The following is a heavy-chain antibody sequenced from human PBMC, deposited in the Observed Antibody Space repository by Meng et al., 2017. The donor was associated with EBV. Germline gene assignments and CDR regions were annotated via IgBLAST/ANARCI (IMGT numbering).Heavy chain of an antibody. CDR1: GFSLSTSGVG. J-gene: IGHJ5*02. D-gene: IGHD6-13*01. CDR2: IYWDDDK. V-gene: IGHV2-5*02. Sequence: TVQSSGPTLLKPTQTLTLTFTFSGFSLSTSGVGVGWIRQPPGKSLEWLALIYWDDDKRYSPSLKSRLTITKDTSKNQVVLTMTNMDPVDTATYYCAHRRDEYSSSWYGWFDPWGQGTLVTVSS. CDR3: AHRRDEYSSSWYGWFDP.